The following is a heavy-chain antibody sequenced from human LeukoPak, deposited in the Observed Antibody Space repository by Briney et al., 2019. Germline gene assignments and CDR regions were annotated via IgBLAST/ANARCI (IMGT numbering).Heavy chain of an antibody. CDR3: ARDISASGIFFDS. CDR1: GFTFSTFW. V-gene: IGHV3-7*01. J-gene: IGHJ4*02. Sequence: SGGSLRLSCAASGFTFSTFWMGWVRQVPGKGLEWVANINQGGSAQYYVDSVKGRFTISRDNAGNALYLQMNSLRAEDTAVYFCARDISASGIFFDSWGQGTLVTVSS. CDR2: INQGGSAQ. D-gene: IGHD6-13*01.